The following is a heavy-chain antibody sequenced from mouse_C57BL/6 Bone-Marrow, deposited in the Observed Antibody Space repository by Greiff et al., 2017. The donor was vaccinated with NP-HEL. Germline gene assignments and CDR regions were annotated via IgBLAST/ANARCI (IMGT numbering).Heavy chain of an antibody. CDR3: ARERGLWLRRGYYFDY. V-gene: IGHV1-63*01. Sequence: QVQLKQSGAELVRPGTSVKMSCKASGYTFTNYWIGWAKQRPGHGLEWIGDIYPGGGYTNYNEKFKGKATLTADKSSSTAYMQFSSLTSEDSAIYYCARERGLWLRRGYYFDYWGQGTTLTVSS. CDR1: GYTFTNYW. D-gene: IGHD2-2*01. CDR2: IYPGGGYT. J-gene: IGHJ2*01.